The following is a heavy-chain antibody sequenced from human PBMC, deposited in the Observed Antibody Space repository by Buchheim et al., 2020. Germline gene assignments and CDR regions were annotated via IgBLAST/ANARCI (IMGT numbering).Heavy chain of an antibody. CDR3: ARTLGDGPPPWYYYYYGMDV. J-gene: IGHJ6*02. CDR2: ISSSSSTI. CDR1: GFTFSSYS. V-gene: IGHV3-48*02. Sequence: EVQLVESGGGLVQPGGSLRLSCAASGFTFSSYSMNWVRQAPGKGLEWVSYISSSSSTIYYADSVKGRFTISRDNAKNSLYLQMNSLRDEDTAVYYCARTLGDGPPPWYYYYYGMDVWGQGTT. D-gene: IGHD2-21*02.